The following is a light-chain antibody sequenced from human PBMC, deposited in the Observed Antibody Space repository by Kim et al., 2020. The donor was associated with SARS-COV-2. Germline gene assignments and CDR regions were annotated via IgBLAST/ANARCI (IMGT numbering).Light chain of an antibody. CDR2: DVS. Sequence: QSALTQPASVSGSPGRSITISCTGTSSYVGGYNYVSWYQQHPGKAPKLMIYDVSNRPSGVSNRFSGSKSGNTASLTISGLQDEDEAAYYCSSYTSSSNMVFGGGTKMTV. J-gene: IGLJ3*02. V-gene: IGLV2-14*03. CDR3: SSYTSSSNMV. CDR1: SSYVGGYNY.